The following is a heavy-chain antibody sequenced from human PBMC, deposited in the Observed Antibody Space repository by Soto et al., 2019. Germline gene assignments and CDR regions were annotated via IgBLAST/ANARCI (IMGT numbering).Heavy chain of an antibody. CDR3: XXXXXXXXXXXY. Sequence: QVQLVQSGAEVKKPGSSVKVSCKASGGTFSSYAIXXVRQAPGEGLEWMGGIIPIFGTAXYAQKFQGRVTXXXXXXXXXXXXXXXXXXXXXXXXXXXXXXXXXXXXXXYWGXGTLVXVSS. J-gene: IGHJ4*01. V-gene: IGHV1-69*05. CDR2: IIPIFGTA. CDR1: GGTFSSYA.